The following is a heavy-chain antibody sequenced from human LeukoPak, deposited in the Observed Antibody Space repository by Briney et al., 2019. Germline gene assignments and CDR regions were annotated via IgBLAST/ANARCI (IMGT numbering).Heavy chain of an antibody. CDR1: GGPISSYY. J-gene: IGHJ4*02. Sequence: SETLSLTCTVSGGPISSYYWSWIRQPPGKGLEWIGYIYYSGSTNYNPSLKSRVTISVDTSKNQFSLKLSSVTAADTAVYYCARVTAEDYFDYWGREPWSPSPQ. CDR3: ARVTAEDYFDY. D-gene: IGHD3-16*01. V-gene: IGHV4-59*01. CDR2: IYYSGST.